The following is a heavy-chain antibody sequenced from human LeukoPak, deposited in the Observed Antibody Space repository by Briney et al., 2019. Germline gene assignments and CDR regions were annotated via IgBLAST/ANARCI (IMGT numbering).Heavy chain of an antibody. J-gene: IGHJ4*02. CDR3: ARGGRLLGKFDY. V-gene: IGHV4-59*01. CDR2: IYYSGST. CDR1: GGSISSYY. D-gene: IGHD3-22*01. Sequence: SETLSLTCTVSGGSISSYYWSWIRQPPGKGLEWIGYIYYSGSTNYNPSLKSRVTISVDTSTNQFSLKLSSVTAADTAVYFCARGGRLLGKFDYWGQGTLVTVSS.